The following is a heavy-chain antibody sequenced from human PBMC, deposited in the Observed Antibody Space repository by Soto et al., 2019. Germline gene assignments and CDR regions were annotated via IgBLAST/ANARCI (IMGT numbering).Heavy chain of an antibody. CDR2: ISGSGTGT. CDR1: GFTFSSYA. Sequence: EVQLLESGGGLVPPGGSLRLSCAASGFTFSSYAMSWVRQAPGKGLEWVSTISGSGTGTYYAYSVTGRFTISRDNSKNTLYLQMNSLRAEDTAVYYCAKRGRGAVAFDYWGQGTLVTVSS. D-gene: IGHD6-19*01. J-gene: IGHJ4*02. V-gene: IGHV3-23*01. CDR3: AKRGRGAVAFDY.